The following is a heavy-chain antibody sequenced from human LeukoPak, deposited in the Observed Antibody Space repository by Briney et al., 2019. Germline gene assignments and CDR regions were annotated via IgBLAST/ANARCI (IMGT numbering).Heavy chain of an antibody. J-gene: IGHJ4*02. Sequence: GGSLRLSCAASGFTFSDHWMSWVRQAPGKGLEWVANINEDGSDKYYVDSVKGRFTISGDNVKDSLYLQMNSLRAEDTAVYYCARVRYYYDSSGYHYFDYWGQGTLVTVSS. CDR3: ARVRYYYDSSGYHYFDY. CDR1: GFTFSDHW. D-gene: IGHD3-22*01. CDR2: INEDGSDK. V-gene: IGHV3-7*03.